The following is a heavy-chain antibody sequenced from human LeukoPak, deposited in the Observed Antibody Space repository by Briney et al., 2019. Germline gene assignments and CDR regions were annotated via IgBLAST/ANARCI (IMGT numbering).Heavy chain of an antibody. D-gene: IGHD3-3*01. V-gene: IGHV5-51*01. J-gene: IGHJ4*02. CDR2: IYPGDSDT. CDR3: ARQIGDFWSTEYFDY. CDR1: GYSFTSYW. Sequence: GESLKISWKGSGYSFTSYWIGWVRQMPGKGLEWMGIIYPGDSDTRYSPSFQGQVTISADKSISTAYLQWSSLKASDTAMYYCARQIGDFWSTEYFDYWGQGTLVTVSS.